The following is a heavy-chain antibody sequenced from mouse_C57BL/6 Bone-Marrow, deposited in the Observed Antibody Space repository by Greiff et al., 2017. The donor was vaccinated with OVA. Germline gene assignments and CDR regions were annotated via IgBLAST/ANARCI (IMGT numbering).Heavy chain of an antibody. J-gene: IGHJ2*01. V-gene: IGHV1-69*01. D-gene: IGHD4-1*01. Sequence: QVQLQQPGAELVMPGASVKLSCKASGYTFTSYWMHWVKQRPGHGLAWIGEIDPSDSYTNYNQKFKGKSTLTVDKSSSTAYMQLSSLTSEDSAVYYCASSNWDVDYWGQGTTLTVSS. CDR2: IDPSDSYT. CDR3: ASSNWDVDY. CDR1: GYTFTSYW.